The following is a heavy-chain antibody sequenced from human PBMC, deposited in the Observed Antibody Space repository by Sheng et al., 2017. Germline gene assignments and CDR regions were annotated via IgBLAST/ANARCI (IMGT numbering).Heavy chain of an antibody. CDR2: ISSSSSYI. CDR1: GFTFSSYS. Sequence: EVQLVESGGGLVKPGGSLRLSCAASGFTFSSYSMNWVRQAPGKGLEWVSSISSSSSYIYYADSVKGRFTISRDNAKNSLYLQMNSLRAEDTAVYYCARDRTTIFGVVPWYFDYWGQGTLVTVSS. CDR3: ARDRTTIFGVVPWYFDY. V-gene: IGHV3-21*01. J-gene: IGHJ4*02. D-gene: IGHD3-3*01.